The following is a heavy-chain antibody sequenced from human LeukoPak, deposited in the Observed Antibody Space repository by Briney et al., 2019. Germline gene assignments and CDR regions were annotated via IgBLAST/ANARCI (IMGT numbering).Heavy chain of an antibody. CDR3: AKVYHWGLTPTPFDY. CDR2: ISYDGSNK. Sequence: GGSLRLSWAASGFTFSSYGMHWVRQAPGKGLEWVAVISYDGSNKYNADSVKGRVTISRDNSKNTLYLQMNSLRAEDTAVYYCAKVYHWGLTPTPFDYWGQGTLVTVSS. J-gene: IGHJ4*02. D-gene: IGHD7-27*01. CDR1: GFTFSSYG. V-gene: IGHV3-30*18.